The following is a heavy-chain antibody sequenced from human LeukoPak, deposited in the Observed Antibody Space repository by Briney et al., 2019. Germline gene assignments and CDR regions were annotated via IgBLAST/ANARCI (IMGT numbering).Heavy chain of an antibody. CDR3: AKVSIAARLQSPLYYYYMDV. J-gene: IGHJ6*03. CDR2: IRYDGSNK. Sequence: GRSLRLSCAASGFTFDDYAMHWVRQAPGKGLEWVAFIRYDGSNKYYADSVKGRFTISRDNSKNTLYPQMNSLRAEDTAVYYCAKVSIAARLQSPLYYYYMDVWGKGTTVTVSS. CDR1: GFTFDDYA. V-gene: IGHV3-30*02. D-gene: IGHD6-6*01.